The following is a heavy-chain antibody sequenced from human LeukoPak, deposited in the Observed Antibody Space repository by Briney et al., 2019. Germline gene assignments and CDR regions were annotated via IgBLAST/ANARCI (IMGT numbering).Heavy chain of an antibody. V-gene: IGHV1-69*10. CDR2: IIPILSIA. CDR1: GYTFTSYD. D-gene: IGHD3/OR15-3a*01. Sequence: SVTVSCKASGYTFTSYDINWVRQAPGQGLEWMGGIIPILSIASYAQKFQGRVTITADKSTSTAYMELSSLKASDTAMYYCARQKDFWTSPFDYWGQGTLVTVSS. CDR3: ARQKDFWTSPFDY. J-gene: IGHJ4*02.